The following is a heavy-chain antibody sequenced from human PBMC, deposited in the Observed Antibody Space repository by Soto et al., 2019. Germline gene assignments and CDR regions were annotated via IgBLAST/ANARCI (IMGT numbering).Heavy chain of an antibody. CDR2: IDPSDSYT. D-gene: IGHD1-26*01. CDR1: GYSFINYW. V-gene: IGHV5-10-1*01. CDR3: ARHVGGTPADYNDAFDL. J-gene: IGHJ3*01. Sequence: PGESLKISCEGSGYSFINYWITWVRQMPGKGLEWMGRIDPSDSYTNYNPSFHGPVTMSADKSISTAYLQWSSLKASDTAIYYCARHVGGTPADYNDAFDLWGRGTMVTVSS.